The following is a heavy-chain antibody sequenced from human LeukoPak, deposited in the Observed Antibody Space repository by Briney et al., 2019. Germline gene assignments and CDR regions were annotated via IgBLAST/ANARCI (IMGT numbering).Heavy chain of an antibody. D-gene: IGHD3-10*01. CDR2: INPSGGST. J-gene: IGHJ6*03. CDR1: GYTFTSYY. CDR3: ARDRTAFYGSGSDDYYYYMDV. Sequence: GASVKVSCKASGYTFTSYYMHWVRQAPGQGLEWMGIINPSGGSTSYAQKFQGRVTMTRDTSTSTVYMELSSLRSEDTAVYYCARDRTAFYGSGSDDYYYYMDVWGKGTTVTISS. V-gene: IGHV1-46*01.